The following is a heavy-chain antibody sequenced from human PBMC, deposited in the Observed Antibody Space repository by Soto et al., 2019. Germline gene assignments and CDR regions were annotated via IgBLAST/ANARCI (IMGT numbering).Heavy chain of an antibody. CDR1: GYTFTNYY. CDR2: ISPSGGST. V-gene: IGHV1-46*01. CDR3: ARENEYVYCGGDCYSYWLAP. D-gene: IGHD2-21*02. Sequence: ASVKVSCKASGYTFTNYYIHWVRQAPGQGLEWMGVISPSGGSTSYAQKFQGRITMTRDTSTSTVDMEVSSLRFEDTAVYYCARENEYVYCGGDCYSYWLAPWGQGTLVTVSS. J-gene: IGHJ5*02.